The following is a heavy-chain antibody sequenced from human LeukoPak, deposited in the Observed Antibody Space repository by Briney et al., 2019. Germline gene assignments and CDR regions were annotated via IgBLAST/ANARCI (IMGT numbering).Heavy chain of an antibody. V-gene: IGHV1-8*03. Sequence: ASVKVSCKASGGTFSSYAISWVRQATGQGLEWMGWMNPNSGNTGYAQKFQGRVTITRNTSISTAYMELSSLRSEDTAVYYCARGLGDSTIWGQGTMVTVSS. J-gene: IGHJ3*02. CDR2: MNPNSGNT. D-gene: IGHD2/OR15-2a*01. CDR3: ARGLGDSTI. CDR1: GGTFSSYA.